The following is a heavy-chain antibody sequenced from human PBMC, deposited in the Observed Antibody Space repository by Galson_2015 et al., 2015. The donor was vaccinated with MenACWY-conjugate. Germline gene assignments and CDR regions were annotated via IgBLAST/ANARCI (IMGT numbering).Heavy chain of an antibody. Sequence: SVKVSCKASGYTFTSYAMHWVRQAPGRRLEWMGWINAGNGNTKYSQKFQGRVTITRDTSASTAYMELSSLRSEDTAVYYCARARVYSSSSYNWFDPWGQGTLVTVSS. CDR1: GYTFTSYA. CDR3: ARARVYSSSSYNWFDP. CDR2: INAGNGNT. V-gene: IGHV1-3*01. D-gene: IGHD6-6*01. J-gene: IGHJ5*02.